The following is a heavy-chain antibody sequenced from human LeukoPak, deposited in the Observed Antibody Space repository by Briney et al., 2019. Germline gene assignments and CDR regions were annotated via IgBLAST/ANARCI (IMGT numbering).Heavy chain of an antibody. V-gene: IGHV5-51*01. CDR2: IYPADSDT. CDR3: ARQDYCSGGRCYADY. Sequence: GESLKISCKGSEYYFTSYWIGWVRQMPGKGLEWMGIIYPADSDTRYSPSFQGQVTISVDKSITTAYLQWSSLKASDTAIYYCARQDYCSGGRCYADYWGQGTLVTVSS. CDR1: EYYFTSYW. D-gene: IGHD2-15*01. J-gene: IGHJ4*02.